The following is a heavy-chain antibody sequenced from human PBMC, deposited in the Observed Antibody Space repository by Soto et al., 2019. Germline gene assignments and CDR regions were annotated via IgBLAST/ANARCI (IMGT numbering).Heavy chain of an antibody. Sequence: QVQLVQSGAEVKKTGASVKVSCRASGYTFSDSYIHWVRQAPGQGLEWIGWINGGNGITRYSQRFQDRVTITRDTSANTAYVELSSLRSEDTAVYYCASSFSPPAWGQGTLVTVSS. V-gene: IGHV1-3*01. CDR3: ASSFSPPA. CDR1: GYTFSDSY. J-gene: IGHJ4*02. D-gene: IGHD2-2*01. CDR2: INGGNGIT.